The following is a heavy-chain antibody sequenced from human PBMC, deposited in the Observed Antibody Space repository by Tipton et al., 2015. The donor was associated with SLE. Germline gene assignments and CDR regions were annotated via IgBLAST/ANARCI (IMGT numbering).Heavy chain of an antibody. V-gene: IGHV4-59*08. CDR1: GGSISGSY. Sequence: LRLSCSVSGGSISGSYWSWIRQPPRKGLEWIGYIYYSGSTNYNPSLMSRVTISVDTSKNQFSLKLSSVTAADTAVYYCARAGEGVFDYWGQGTLVTVSS. J-gene: IGHJ4*02. CDR3: ARAGEGVFDY. CDR2: IYYSGST. D-gene: IGHD3-10*01.